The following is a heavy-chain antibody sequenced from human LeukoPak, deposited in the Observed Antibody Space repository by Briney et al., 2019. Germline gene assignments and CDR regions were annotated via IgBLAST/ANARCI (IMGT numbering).Heavy chain of an antibody. D-gene: IGHD1-1*01. Sequence: VASVKVSCKASGYSFTSYDINWVRQATGQGLEWMGWMNPNSGYTGYAQRFQGRITMTRNTSISTVYMELSSLRFEDTAIYYCARMTYAGSGPNPNWFDPWGQGTLVTVSS. J-gene: IGHJ5*02. V-gene: IGHV1-8*01. CDR2: MNPNSGYT. CDR3: ARMTYAGSGPNPNWFDP. CDR1: GYSFTSYD.